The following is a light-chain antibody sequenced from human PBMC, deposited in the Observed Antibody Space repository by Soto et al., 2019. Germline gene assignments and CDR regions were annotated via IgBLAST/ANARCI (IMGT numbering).Light chain of an antibody. CDR2: TAG. Sequence: QSVLTQPLSVSASPGQRVTISCSGGSSNIGSNTVAWYQHLPGTAPPRLIFTAGQRPSGVPGRFSGSKSGTSTSLAISGLQSEDEGDYYCSAWDNSLNGYVFGPGTKLTVL. V-gene: IGLV1-44*01. J-gene: IGLJ1*01. CDR1: SSNIGSNT. CDR3: SAWDNSLNGYV.